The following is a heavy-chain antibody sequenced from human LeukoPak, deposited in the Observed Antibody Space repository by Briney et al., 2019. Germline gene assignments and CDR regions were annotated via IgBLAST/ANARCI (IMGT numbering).Heavy chain of an antibody. J-gene: IGHJ4*02. D-gene: IGHD5-12*01. V-gene: IGHV3-23*01. CDR3: AKLESVATTNSRGDYFDY. Sequence: GGSPRLSCAASGFTFSSYEMNWVRQAPGKGLEWVSAISGSGGSTYYADSVKGRFTISRDNSKNKLYLQMNSLRAEDTAVYYCAKLESVATTNSRGDYFDYWGQGTLVTVSS. CDR1: GFTFSSYE. CDR2: ISGSGGST.